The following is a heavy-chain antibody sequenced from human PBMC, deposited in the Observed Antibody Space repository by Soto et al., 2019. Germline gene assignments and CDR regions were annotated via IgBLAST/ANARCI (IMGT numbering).Heavy chain of an antibody. CDR2: IWYDGSNK. J-gene: IGHJ6*02. D-gene: IGHD6-19*01. Sequence: GGSLRLSCAASGFTFSSYGMHWVRQAPGKGLEWVAVIWYDGSNKYYADSVKGRFTISRDNSKNTLYLQMNSLRAEDTAVYYCARDQARYSSGWSGMDVWGQGTTVTVSS. CDR1: GFTFSSYG. V-gene: IGHV3-33*01. CDR3: ARDQARYSSGWSGMDV.